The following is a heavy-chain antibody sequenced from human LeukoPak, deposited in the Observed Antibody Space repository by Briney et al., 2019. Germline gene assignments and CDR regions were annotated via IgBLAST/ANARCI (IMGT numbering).Heavy chain of an antibody. CDR1: GFTFSSYS. D-gene: IGHD2-2*01. CDR3: ARDKRADCSSTSCSGVGMDV. V-gene: IGHV3-21*01. Sequence: GGSLRLSCAASGFTFSSYSMNSVRQAPGKGLEWASSISSSSSYIYYADSVKGRFTISRDNAKNSLYLQMNSLRAEDTAVYYCARDKRADCSSTSCSGVGMDVWGQGTTVTVSS. J-gene: IGHJ6*02. CDR2: ISSSSSYI.